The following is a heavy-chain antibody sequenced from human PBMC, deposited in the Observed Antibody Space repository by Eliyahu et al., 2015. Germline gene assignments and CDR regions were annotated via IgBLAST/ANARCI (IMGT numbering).Heavy chain of an antibody. V-gene: IGHV4-38-2*01. Sequence: QVQLQESGPGLVKPSETLSLTCAVSGYSISSGYYWGWIRQPPGKGLEWIGSIYHSGSTYYNPSLKSRVTISVDTSKNQFSLKLSSVTAADTAVYYCARAPGRWFDPWGQGTLVTVSS. CDR1: GYSISSGYY. CDR2: IYHSGST. J-gene: IGHJ5*02. CDR3: ARAPGRWFDP.